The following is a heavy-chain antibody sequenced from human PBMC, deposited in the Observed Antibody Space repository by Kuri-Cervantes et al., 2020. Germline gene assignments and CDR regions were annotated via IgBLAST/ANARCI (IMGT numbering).Heavy chain of an antibody. CDR1: GFTFSSYW. CDR3: AREKGNHCSSTSCYARVGYYYCMDV. J-gene: IGHJ6*02. CDR2: IKQDGSEK. D-gene: IGHD2-2*01. Sequence: LSLTCAASGFTFSSYWMSWVRQAPGKGLEWVANIKQDGSEKYYVDSVKGRFTISRDNSKNTLYLQMNSLRAEDTAVYYCAREKGNHCSSTSCYARVGYYYCMDVWGQGTTVTVSS. V-gene: IGHV3-7*01.